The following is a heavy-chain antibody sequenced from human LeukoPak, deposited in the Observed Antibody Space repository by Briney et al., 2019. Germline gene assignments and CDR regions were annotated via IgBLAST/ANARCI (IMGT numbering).Heavy chain of an antibody. CDR2: IYYSGST. Sequence: SETLSLTCTVSGGSVSSGSYYWSWIRQPPGKGLEWIGYIYYSGSTNYNPSLKSRVTISVDTSKNQFSLKLSSVTAADTAVYYCASTSNYDFWSGYYPFDYWGQGTLVTVSS. CDR1: GGSVSSGSYY. CDR3: ASTSNYDFWSGYYPFDY. J-gene: IGHJ4*02. V-gene: IGHV4-61*01. D-gene: IGHD3-3*01.